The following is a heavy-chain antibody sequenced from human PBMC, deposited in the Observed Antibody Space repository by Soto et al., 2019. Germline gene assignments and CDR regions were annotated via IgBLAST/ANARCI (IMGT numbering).Heavy chain of an antibody. CDR3: ARDMWSSGWYPYYHYGMDV. V-gene: IGHV4-4*02. CDR2: IYHSGST. D-gene: IGHD6-19*01. J-gene: IGHJ6*02. Sequence: PSETLSLTCAVSGGSISSSNWWSWVRQPPGKGLEWIGEIYHSGSTNYNPSLKSRVTISVDKSKNQLSLKLSSVTAADTAVYYCARDMWSSGWYPYYHYGMDVWGQGTTVTVSS. CDR1: GGSISSSNW.